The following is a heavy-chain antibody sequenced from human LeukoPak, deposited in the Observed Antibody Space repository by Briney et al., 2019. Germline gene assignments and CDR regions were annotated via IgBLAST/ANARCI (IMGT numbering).Heavy chain of an antibody. V-gene: IGHV3-23*01. J-gene: IGHJ4*02. CDR2: ISGSGDST. CDR3: AKDSPVMTR. D-gene: IGHD2-21*01. Sequence: QTGGSLRLSCAASGFTFSSKGMSWVRQAPGKGLEWVSAISGSGDSTYYADSVKGRFTISRDNSKNTLYLQMNSLRAEDTAIYYCAKDSPVMTRWGQGTLVTVSS. CDR1: GFTFSSKG.